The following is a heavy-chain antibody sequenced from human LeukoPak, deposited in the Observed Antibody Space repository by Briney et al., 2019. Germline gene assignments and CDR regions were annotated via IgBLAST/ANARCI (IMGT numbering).Heavy chain of an antibody. CDR3: ARMTMIRGINMFDY. V-gene: IGHV3-21*01. CDR1: GFTFSSYS. Sequence: GGSLRLSCAASGFTFSSYSMNRVRQAPGKGLEWVSSINSRSNYIYYADSVKGRFTISKDNAKNSLYLQMNSLRAEDTAVYYCARMTMIRGINMFDYWGQGTLVSVSS. D-gene: IGHD3-10*01. CDR2: INSRSNYI. J-gene: IGHJ4*02.